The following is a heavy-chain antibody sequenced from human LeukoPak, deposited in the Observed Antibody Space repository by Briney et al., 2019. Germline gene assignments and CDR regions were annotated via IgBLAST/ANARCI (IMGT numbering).Heavy chain of an antibody. J-gene: IGHJ6*03. CDR1: GGSISSSSYY. CDR2: IYYSGST. D-gene: IGHD6-19*01. CDR3: ARVQGLYSSGWHPLYDYYYYYYMDV. V-gene: IGHV4-39*07. Sequence: SETLSLTCTVSGGSISSSSYYWGWIRQPPGKGLEWIGSIYYSGSTYYNPSLKSRVTISVDTSKNQFSLKLSSVTAADTAVYYCARVQGLYSSGWHPLYDYYYYYYMDVWGKGTTVTVSS.